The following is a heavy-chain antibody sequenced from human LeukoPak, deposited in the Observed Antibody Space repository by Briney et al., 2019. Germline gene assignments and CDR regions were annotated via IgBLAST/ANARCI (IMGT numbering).Heavy chain of an antibody. CDR1: GGSISSSSYY. CDR3: ARRSGYSYAGTFDY. J-gene: IGHJ4*02. V-gene: IGHV4-39*01. Sequence: PSETLSLTCTVSGGSISSSSYYWGWIRQPPGKGLEWIGSIYYSGSTYYNPSLKSRVTISVDTSKNQFSLKLSSVTAADTAVYYCARRSGYSYAGTFDYWGQGTLVTVSS. D-gene: IGHD5-18*01. CDR2: IYYSGST.